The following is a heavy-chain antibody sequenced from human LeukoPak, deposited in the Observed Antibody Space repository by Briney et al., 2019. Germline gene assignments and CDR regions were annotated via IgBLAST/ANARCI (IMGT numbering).Heavy chain of an antibody. CDR3: ASWLNSIAAAGHDY. D-gene: IGHD6-13*01. CDR2: IKQDGSEK. V-gene: IGHV3-7*01. CDR1: GFAFSSYW. J-gene: IGHJ4*02. Sequence: GGSLRLSCAASGFAFSSYWMSWVRQAPGKGLEWVANIKQDGSEKYYVDSVKGRFTISRDNAKNSLYLQMNSLRAEDTAVYYCASWLNSIAAAGHDYWGQGTLVTVSS.